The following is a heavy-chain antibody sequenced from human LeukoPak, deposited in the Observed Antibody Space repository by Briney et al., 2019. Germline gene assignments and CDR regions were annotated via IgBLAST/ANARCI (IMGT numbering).Heavy chain of an antibody. CDR2: ISYDGSNK. J-gene: IGHJ4*02. Sequence: GGSLRLSCAASGFTFSSYAMHWVRQAPGKGLEWVAVISYDGSNKYYADSVKGRFTISSDNSKNTLYLQMNSLRAEDTAVYYCARQRITMVRGVRAHYFDYWGQGTLVTVSS. CDR3: ARQRITMVRGVRAHYFDY. V-gene: IGHV3-30-3*01. CDR1: GFTFSSYA. D-gene: IGHD3-10*01.